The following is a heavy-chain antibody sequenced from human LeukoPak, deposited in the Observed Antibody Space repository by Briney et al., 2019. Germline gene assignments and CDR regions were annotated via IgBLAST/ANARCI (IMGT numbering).Heavy chain of an antibody. Sequence: GESLKISCKGSGYRFTSHWIAWVRQMPGKGLEWKGIIYPDDSDTRYSPSFQGQVTISVDKSISTAYLQWSSLKASDTAMYYCASTNCSNGVCYTSGFDYWGQGTLVAVSS. J-gene: IGHJ4*02. CDR3: ASTNCSNGVCYTSGFDY. V-gene: IGHV5-51*01. CDR2: IYPDDSDT. D-gene: IGHD2-8*01. CDR1: GYRFTSHW.